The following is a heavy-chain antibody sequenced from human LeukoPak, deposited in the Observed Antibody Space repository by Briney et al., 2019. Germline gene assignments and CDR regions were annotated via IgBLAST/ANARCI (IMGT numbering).Heavy chain of an antibody. CDR3: ARDGGYDFWSGYNPRGYFDY. CDR2: ISSSGSTI. CDR1: GFTFSSYE. Sequence: GGSLRLSCAASGFTFSSYEMNWVRQAPGKGLEWVSYISSSGSTIYYADSVKGRFTISRDNAKNSLYLQMNSLRAEDTAVYYCARDGGYDFWSGYNPRGYFDYWGQGTLVTVSP. D-gene: IGHD3-3*01. V-gene: IGHV3-48*03. J-gene: IGHJ4*02.